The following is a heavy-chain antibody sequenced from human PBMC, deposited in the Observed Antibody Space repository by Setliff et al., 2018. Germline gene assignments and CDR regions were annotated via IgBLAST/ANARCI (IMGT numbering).Heavy chain of an antibody. CDR2: ITRSSSTI. Sequence: GGSLRLSCAASGFTFSSYTMNWVRQAPGKGLEWVSYITRSSSTIYYADSVKGRFTISRDNAKNSLYLQMNSLRAEDTAVYYCARLALTGYDSSGYYYALEYYYYMDVWGKGTTVTVSS. CDR1: GFTFSSYT. J-gene: IGHJ6*03. V-gene: IGHV3-48*01. D-gene: IGHD3-22*01. CDR3: ARLALTGYDSSGYYYALEYYYYMDV.